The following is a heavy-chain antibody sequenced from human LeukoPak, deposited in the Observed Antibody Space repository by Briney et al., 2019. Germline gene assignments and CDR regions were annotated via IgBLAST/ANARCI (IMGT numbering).Heavy chain of an antibody. V-gene: IGHV3-30*03. J-gene: IGHJ3*02. CDR3: ARASGWPKDAFDI. Sequence: GGSLRLSCAASGFTVSSNYMSWVRQAPGKGLEWVAVISYDGSNKYYADSVKGRFTISRDNSKNTLYLQMNSLRAEDTAVYYCARASGWPKDAFDIWGQGTMVTVSS. CDR2: ISYDGSNK. D-gene: IGHD6-19*01. CDR1: GFTVSSNY.